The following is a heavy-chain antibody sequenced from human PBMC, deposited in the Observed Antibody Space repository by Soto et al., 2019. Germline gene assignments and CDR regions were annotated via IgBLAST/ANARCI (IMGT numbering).Heavy chain of an antibody. D-gene: IGHD4-4*01. CDR3: AREGYSGTYSYYYTLGV. Sequence: PSETLSLTCTVSGGSISNYYWTWIRQPAGKGLELIGLMYTSGRTNYNPSLQSRVTMSVDTSKNQSSLKLSAVTASDTAVYYCAREGYSGTYSYYYTLGVWGQWNTVTVSS. J-gene: IGHJ6*02. CDR1: GGSISNYY. CDR2: MYTSGRT. V-gene: IGHV4-4*07.